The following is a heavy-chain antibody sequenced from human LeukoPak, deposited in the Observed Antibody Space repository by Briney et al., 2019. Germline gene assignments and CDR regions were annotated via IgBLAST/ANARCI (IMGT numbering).Heavy chain of an antibody. V-gene: IGHV1-18*01. CDR3: ARGGIVATIFDYFDY. Sequence: ASVKVSCKASGYSFVLYGISWVRQAPGEGPEWMGWISGSTGDTNYAQKFQGRVTMTADTSTSTAYMELRSLRSDDTAVYYCARGGIVATIFDYFDYWGQGTLVTVSS. J-gene: IGHJ4*02. CDR2: ISGSTGDT. D-gene: IGHD5-12*01. CDR1: GYSFVLYG.